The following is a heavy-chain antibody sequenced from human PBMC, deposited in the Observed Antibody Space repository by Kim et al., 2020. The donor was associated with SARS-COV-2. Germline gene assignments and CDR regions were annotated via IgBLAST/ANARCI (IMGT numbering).Heavy chain of an antibody. J-gene: IGHJ3*02. CDR1: GFTFSSYA. D-gene: IGHD1-26*01. CDR3: AKDMYSGRYYPVAFEI. V-gene: IGHV3-23*01. CDR2: ISGSGGST. Sequence: GGSLRLSCAASGFTFSSYAMSWVRQAPGKGLEWVSAISGSGGSTYYADSVKGRFTISRDNSKNTLYLQMNSLRAEDTALYYCAKDMYSGRYYPVAFEIWGPGTMGTASS.